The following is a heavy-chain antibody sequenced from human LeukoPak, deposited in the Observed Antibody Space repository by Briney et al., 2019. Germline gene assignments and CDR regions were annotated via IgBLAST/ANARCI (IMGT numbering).Heavy chain of an antibody. CDR1: GGSISSGGYS. CDR2: IYHSGST. J-gene: IGHJ4*02. V-gene: IGHV4-30-2*01. Sequence: SQTLSLTCAVSGGSISSGGYSWSWIWQPPGKGLEWIGYIYHSGSTYYNPSLKSRVTISVDRSKNQFSLKLSSVTAADTAVYYCARARYGSGSYYPYYFDYWGQGTLVTVSS. D-gene: IGHD3-10*01. CDR3: ARARYGSGSYYPYYFDY.